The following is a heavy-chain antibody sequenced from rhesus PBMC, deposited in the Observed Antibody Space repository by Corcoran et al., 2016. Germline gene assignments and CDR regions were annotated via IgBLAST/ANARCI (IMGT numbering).Heavy chain of an antibody. CDR2: RNGDTANH. D-gene: IGHD5-12*01. J-gene: IGHJ4*01. CDR3: ARYVAQVQSCDH. V-gene: IGHV4-80*01. CDR1: GGSFSRYW. Sequence: QVQLQESGPGLVKPSETLSLTCAVSGGSFSRYWWSWIRQPPGKGVESIGERNGDTANHNDNPALKSRVTISKEASKNQVSLKLTSVTAADTAVYYCARYVAQVQSCDHWGQGVLVTVSS.